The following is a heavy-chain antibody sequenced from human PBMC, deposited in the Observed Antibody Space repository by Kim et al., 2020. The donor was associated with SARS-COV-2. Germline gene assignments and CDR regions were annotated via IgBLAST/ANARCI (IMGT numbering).Heavy chain of an antibody. CDR2: IWYDGSNK. D-gene: IGHD3-16*01. V-gene: IGHV3-33*01. Sequence: GGSLRLSCAASGFTFSSYGMHWVRQAPGKGLEWVAVIWYDGSNKYYADSVKGRFTISRDNSKNTLYLQMNSLRAEDTAVYYCARDEGGIMITFGGLNWGQGTLVTVSS. CDR3: ARDEGGIMITFGGLN. CDR1: GFTFSSYG. J-gene: IGHJ4*02.